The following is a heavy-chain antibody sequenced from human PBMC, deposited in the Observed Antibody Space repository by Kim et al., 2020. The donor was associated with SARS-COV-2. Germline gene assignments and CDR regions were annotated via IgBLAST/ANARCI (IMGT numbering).Heavy chain of an antibody. CDR3: AREVWVHDAFDI. D-gene: IGHD3-16*01. V-gene: IGHV4-59*01. J-gene: IGHJ3*02. Sequence: NYNPSLKSRVTISVDTSKNQFSLKLSSVTAADTAVYYCAREVWVHDAFDIWGQGTMVTVSS.